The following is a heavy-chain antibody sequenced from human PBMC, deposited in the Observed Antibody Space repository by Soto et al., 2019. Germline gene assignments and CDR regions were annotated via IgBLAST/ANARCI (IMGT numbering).Heavy chain of an antibody. Sequence: SETLSLTCTVSGGSISSYYWSWIRQPPGKGLEWIGYIYYSGSTNYNPSLKSRVTISVDTSKNQFSLKLSSVTAADTAVYYCARGGDTIFGVVIPPAPLNWLDPWGQGTLVTVSS. CDR2: IYYSGST. J-gene: IGHJ5*02. D-gene: IGHD3-3*01. CDR1: GGSISSYY. V-gene: IGHV4-59*01. CDR3: ARGGDTIFGVVIPPAPLNWLDP.